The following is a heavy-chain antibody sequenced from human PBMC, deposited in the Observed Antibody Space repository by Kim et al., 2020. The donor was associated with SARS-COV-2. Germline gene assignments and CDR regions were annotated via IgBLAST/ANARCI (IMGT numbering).Heavy chain of an antibody. CDR1: GGSISGYY. V-gene: IGHV4-59*13. CDR2: ISYSGST. Sequence: SETLSLTCTVSGGSISGYYWTWIRQPPGKGLEWMGYISYSGSTNYNPSLKSRVTISVDTSKSHFSLKLNSVTAADTAVYYCARETYDVVGATYGMAVWGPGTTVIVSS. J-gene: IGHJ6*02. D-gene: IGHD1-26*01. CDR3: ARETYDVVGATYGMAV.